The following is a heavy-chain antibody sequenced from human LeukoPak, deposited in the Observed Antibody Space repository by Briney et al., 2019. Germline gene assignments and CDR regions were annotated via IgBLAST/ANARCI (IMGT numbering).Heavy chain of an antibody. D-gene: IGHD5-12*01. Sequence: GGSLRLSCAASGFTFSSYSMNCVRQAPGKGLEWVSSISSSSSYIYYADSVKGRFTISRDNAKNSLYLQMNSLRAEDTAVYYCARGVYSGYDYVSDYFDYWGQGTLVTVSS. V-gene: IGHV3-21*01. CDR3: ARGVYSGYDYVSDYFDY. CDR1: GFTFSSYS. J-gene: IGHJ4*02. CDR2: ISSSSSYI.